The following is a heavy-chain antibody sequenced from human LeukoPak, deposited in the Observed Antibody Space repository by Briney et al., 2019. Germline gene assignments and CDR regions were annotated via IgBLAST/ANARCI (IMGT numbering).Heavy chain of an antibody. CDR1: GFTFSSYW. V-gene: IGHV3-7*01. CDR2: IKQDGSEK. D-gene: IGHD6-19*01. CDR3: ARDSSGWHDRWDY. Sequence: GGSLRLSCAASGFTFSSYWMSWVRQAPGKGLEWVANIKQDGSEKYYVDSVKGRFTISRDNAKNSLYLQMNSLRAEDTAVYYCARDSSGWHDRWDYWGQGTLVTVSS. J-gene: IGHJ4*02.